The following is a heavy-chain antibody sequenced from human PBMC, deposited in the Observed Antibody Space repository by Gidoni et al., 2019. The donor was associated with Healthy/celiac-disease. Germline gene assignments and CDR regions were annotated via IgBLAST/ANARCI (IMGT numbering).Heavy chain of an antibody. CDR1: GFTFSSYG. CDR2: ISYDGSNK. CDR3: AKESPGYGGAPHFDY. V-gene: IGHV3-30*18. J-gene: IGHJ4*02. Sequence: QVQLVESGGGVVQPGRSLSLSCAASGFTFSSYGMHWVRQAPGKGLEWVAVISYDGSNKYYADSVKGRFTISRDNSKNTLYLQMNSLRAEDTAVYYCAKESPGYGGAPHFDYWGQGTLVTVSS. D-gene: IGHD4-17*01.